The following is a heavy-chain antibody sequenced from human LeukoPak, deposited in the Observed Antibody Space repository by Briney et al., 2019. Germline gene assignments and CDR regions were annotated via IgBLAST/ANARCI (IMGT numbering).Heavy chain of an antibody. CDR2: INHSGST. CDR1: GGSFSGYY. Sequence: SETLSLTCAVYGGSFSGYYWSWIRQPPGKGLEWIGEINHSGSTNYNPSLKSRVTISVDTSKNQFSLKLSSVTAADTAVYYCARPREYSSSYWFDPWGQGTLVTVSS. D-gene: IGHD6-6*01. CDR3: ARPREYSSSYWFDP. V-gene: IGHV4-34*01. J-gene: IGHJ5*02.